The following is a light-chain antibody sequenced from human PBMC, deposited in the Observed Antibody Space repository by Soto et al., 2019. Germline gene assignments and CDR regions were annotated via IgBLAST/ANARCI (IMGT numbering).Light chain of an antibody. V-gene: IGKV1-5*01. CDR1: QSIRDW. J-gene: IGKJ1*01. CDR3: QQYYDYPRT. Sequence: DIQMTQSPSTRSASVGDRVTITGRASQSIRDWLAWYQQKPGKAPKLLIYDASTLQTGVPSRFSGSGSGTDFILTINWLQSEDFATYYCQQYYDYPRTFGQGTKVDIK. CDR2: DAS.